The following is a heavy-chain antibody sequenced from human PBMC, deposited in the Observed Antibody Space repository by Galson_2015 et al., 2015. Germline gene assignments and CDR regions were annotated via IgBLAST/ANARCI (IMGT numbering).Heavy chain of an antibody. J-gene: IGHJ4*02. Sequence: SLRLSCAASGFTVSSSYISWVRQAPGKGLEWVAYISSSDGTKYYADSVKGRLTISRDNAKNSLYLQMFSLRAEDTAVYYCARERHFGVGSGFDLWGQGTLVTVSS. D-gene: IGHD3-3*01. CDR3: ARERHFGVGSGFDL. CDR2: ISSSDGTK. V-gene: IGHV3-11*04. CDR1: GFTVSSSY.